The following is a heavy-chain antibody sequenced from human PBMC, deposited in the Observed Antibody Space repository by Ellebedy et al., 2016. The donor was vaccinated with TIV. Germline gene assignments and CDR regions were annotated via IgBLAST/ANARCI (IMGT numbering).Heavy chain of an antibody. CDR2: ISSSSSTI. CDR3: ARDFGPYGSGYGMDV. V-gene: IGHV3-48*02. CDR1: GFTFSSYS. J-gene: IGHJ6*02. D-gene: IGHD3-10*01. Sequence: GGSLRLSXAASGFTFSSYSMNWVRQAPGKGLEWVSYISSSSSTIYYADSVKGRFTISRDNAKNSLYLQMNSLRDEDTAVYYCARDFGPYGSGYGMDVWGQGTTVTVSS.